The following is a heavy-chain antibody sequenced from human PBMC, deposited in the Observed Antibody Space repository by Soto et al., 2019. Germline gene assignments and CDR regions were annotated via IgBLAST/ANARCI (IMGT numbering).Heavy chain of an antibody. Sequence: QVQLVESGGGVVQPGRSLRLSCAASGFSFDTYAMHWIRQAPGKGLEWVTLISYDGSTTYYADSVKGRFTISRDNSKNTVHLQMSSLRADDTAVYYCARNGETWKYGWLDPWGQGTLVTVSS. J-gene: IGHJ5*02. D-gene: IGHD1-7*01. CDR3: ARNGETWKYGWLDP. CDR1: GFSFDTYA. CDR2: ISYDGSTT. V-gene: IGHV3-30-3*01.